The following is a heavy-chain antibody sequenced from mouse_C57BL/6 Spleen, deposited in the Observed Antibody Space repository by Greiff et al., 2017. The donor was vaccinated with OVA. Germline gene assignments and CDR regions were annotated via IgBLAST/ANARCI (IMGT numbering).Heavy chain of an antibody. CDR3: TRCSRAYAMDY. Sequence: VQLQQSGAELVRPGASVTLSCKASGYSFTDYEMHWVKQRPVQSLEWIGAIDPETGGTAYNQKFKGKAILTADKSSSTAYMELHSLTSEDSAVYYGTRCSRAYAMDYWGQGTSVTVSS. CDR2: IDPETGGT. CDR1: GYSFTDYE. J-gene: IGHJ4*01. V-gene: IGHV1-15*01.